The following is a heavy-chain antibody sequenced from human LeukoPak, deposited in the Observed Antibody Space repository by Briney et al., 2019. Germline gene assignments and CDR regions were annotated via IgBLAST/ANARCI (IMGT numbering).Heavy chain of an antibody. CDR2: INSGGDAT. D-gene: IGHD6-13*01. Sequence: GGSLRLSCAGSGFTFNNYAMSWVRQAPGKGLEWVSAINSGGDATAYADSVRGRFTISRDNSMDTLYLQMNSLRAEDTAVYYCAKVGIGSRDGYFDYWGQGTLVTVSS. V-gene: IGHV3-23*01. CDR1: GFTFNNYA. J-gene: IGHJ4*02. CDR3: AKVGIGSRDGYFDY.